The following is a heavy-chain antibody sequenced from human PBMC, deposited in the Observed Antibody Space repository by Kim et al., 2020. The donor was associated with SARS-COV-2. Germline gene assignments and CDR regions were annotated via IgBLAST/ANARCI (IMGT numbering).Heavy chain of an antibody. D-gene: IGHD3-16*01. V-gene: IGHV3-7*01. CDR3: ARVMFGSTGVSYSYYYGLDV. CDR2: IKQDGAEK. Sequence: GGSLRLSCAASGFTFSSYWMTWVRQAPGKGLEWVAKIKQDGAEKYYAASVEGRFTISRDNAKNSLYLQMNRLRGDDTAVYYCARVMFGSTGVSYSYYYGLDVWGQGTTVIVS. J-gene: IGHJ6*02. CDR1: GFTFSSYW.